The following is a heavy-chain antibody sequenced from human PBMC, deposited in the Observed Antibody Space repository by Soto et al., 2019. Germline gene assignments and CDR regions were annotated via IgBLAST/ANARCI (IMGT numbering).Heavy chain of an antibody. Sequence: PSETLSLTCTVSGGSISSGGYYWSWIRQHPGKGQEWIGYIYYSGSTYYNPSLKSRVTISVDTSKNQFSLKLSSVTAADTAVYFCAREGVRGYCSSTSCGSYMDVWGKGTTVTVSS. CDR2: IYYSGST. CDR3: AREGVRGYCSSTSCGSYMDV. J-gene: IGHJ6*03. CDR1: GGSISSGGYY. D-gene: IGHD2-2*01. V-gene: IGHV4-31*03.